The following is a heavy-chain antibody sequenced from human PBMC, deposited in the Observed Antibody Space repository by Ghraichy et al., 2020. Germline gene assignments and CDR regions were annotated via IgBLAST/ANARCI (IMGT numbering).Heavy chain of an antibody. CDR1: GGSFRGYY. J-gene: IGHJ4*02. CDR2: VDHSGST. D-gene: IGHD3-22*01. V-gene: IGHV4-34*01. CDR3: ARVNRYYYDISAYGIFDN. Sequence: SQTLSLTCGVYGGSFRGYYWSWIRQPPGKGLEWIGEVDHSGSTNYSPSLKSRLTISVDTSKNQFSLKLSSVTAADTAVYHCARVNRYYYDISAYGIFDNWGQGTQVTVSS.